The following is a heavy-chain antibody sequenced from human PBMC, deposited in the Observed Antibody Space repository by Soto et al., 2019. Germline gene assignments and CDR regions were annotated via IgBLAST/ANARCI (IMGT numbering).Heavy chain of an antibody. V-gene: IGHV3-64*02. Sequence: EVQLVESGAGLVQPGGSLRLSCAASGFTFSSYNIHWIRQAPGKGLNFVSAISRSGDRTSYADSVKGRSTITRDNSKNTVWLQMGSLRAEDTAVYYCARARCTSGQCYYVDYGGQGAMVTVSS. CDR1: GFTFSSYN. D-gene: IGHD2-8*01. J-gene: IGHJ4*02. CDR2: ISRSGDRT. CDR3: ARARCTSGQCYYVDY.